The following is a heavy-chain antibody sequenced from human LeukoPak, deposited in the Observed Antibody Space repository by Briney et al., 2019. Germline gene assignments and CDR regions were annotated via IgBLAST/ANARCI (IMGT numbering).Heavy chain of an antibody. Sequence: PGTSLRLSCEVSGFTINNRGMHWVRQAPGKGLEWVSYISSSSSTIYYADSVKGRFTISRDNAKNSLYLQMNSLRDEDTAVYYCARDLRRDYVWGSYRSISDYWGQGTLVTVSS. D-gene: IGHD3-16*02. CDR3: ARDLRRDYVWGSYRSISDY. CDR1: GFTINNRG. V-gene: IGHV3-48*02. CDR2: ISSSSSTI. J-gene: IGHJ4*02.